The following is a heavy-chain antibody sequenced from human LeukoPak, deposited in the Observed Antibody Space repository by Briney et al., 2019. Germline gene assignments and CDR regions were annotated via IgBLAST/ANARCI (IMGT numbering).Heavy chain of an antibody. Sequence: ASVKVSCKASGYTFITYYIHWVRQAPGQGPEWMGIINPSGASASYAQKFRGRVNMTRDTSTSTVYMELSSLRTEDTAVYYCARDVDYGDYELGYWGQGTLVTVSS. J-gene: IGHJ4*02. V-gene: IGHV1-46*01. CDR2: INPSGASA. D-gene: IGHD4-17*01. CDR3: ARDVDYGDYELGY. CDR1: GYTFITYY.